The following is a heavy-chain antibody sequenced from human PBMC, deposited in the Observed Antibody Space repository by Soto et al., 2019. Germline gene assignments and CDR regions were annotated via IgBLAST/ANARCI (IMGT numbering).Heavy chain of an antibody. D-gene: IGHD1-7*01. Sequence: QVLLVQSGAEVTKPGASVKVSCKASGYTFTGTFTGYYMHWVRQAPGQGLEWMGWINPNSGGTNYAQKFQGRVTMTRDTSLSTAYMELSRLRSDDTAVYYCARVKELRIREPSKNWFDPWGQGTLVTVSS. J-gene: IGHJ5*02. V-gene: IGHV1-2*02. CDR2: INPNSGGT. CDR3: ARVKELRIREPSKNWFDP. CDR1: GYTFTGTFTGYY.